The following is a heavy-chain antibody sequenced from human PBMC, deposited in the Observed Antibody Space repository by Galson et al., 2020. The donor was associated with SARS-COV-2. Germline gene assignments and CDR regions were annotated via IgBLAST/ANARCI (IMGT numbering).Heavy chain of an antibody. Sequence: GGSLRLSCVASGFTFSSYWMHWVRQAPGRGLEWVSRLNSDETRTEYADSVKGRFTISRDNARSTLYLQMNSLRAEDTAVYYCARVHPLGGGGSYVDSWGQGVLVTVSS. V-gene: IGHV3-74*03. CDR2: LNSDETRT. J-gene: IGHJ4*02. D-gene: IGHD3-16*01. CDR3: ARVHPLGGGGSYVDS. CDR1: GFTFSSYW.